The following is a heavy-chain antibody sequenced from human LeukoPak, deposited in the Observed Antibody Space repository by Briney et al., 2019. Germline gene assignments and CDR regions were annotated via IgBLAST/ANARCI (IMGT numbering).Heavy chain of an antibody. CDR3: AKAVLTGTSIGDY. CDR2: IYSGGNT. J-gene: IGHJ4*02. V-gene: IGHV3-53*05. CDR1: GFSVSTNY. D-gene: IGHD1-7*01. Sequence: GGSLRLSCAASGFSVSTNYMIWVRQAPGKGLAWVSVIYSGGNTYYADSVKGRFTISRDNSKSTLYLQMNSLRAVDTAVYYCAKAVLTGTSIGDYWGQGTLVTVSS.